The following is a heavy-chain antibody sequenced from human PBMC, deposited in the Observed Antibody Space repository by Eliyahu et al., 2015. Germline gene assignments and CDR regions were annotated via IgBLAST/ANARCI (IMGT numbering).Heavy chain of an antibody. CDR3: TRDISSGYYSAFDY. D-gene: IGHD3-22*01. CDR1: XXXFXXAW. J-gene: IGHJ4*02. Sequence: EVQLAESXGGLIKPGSSLRLSCTVSXXXFXXAWMXWVRQAPGKGLEWVGRIKSEIDGGTTEYAAPVKDRFTISRDDSKNALYLQMSSLQTEDTAVYYCTRDISSGYYSAFDYWGQGTLVTVSS. V-gene: IGHV3-15*01. CDR2: IKSEIDGGTT.